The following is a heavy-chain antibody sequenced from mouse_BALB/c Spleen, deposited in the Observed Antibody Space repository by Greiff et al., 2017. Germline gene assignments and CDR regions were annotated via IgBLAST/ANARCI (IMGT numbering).Heavy chain of an antibody. J-gene: IGHJ4*01. CDR3: ARSGMITYYAMDY. D-gene: IGHD2-4*01. Sequence: EVHLVESGGGLVQPGGSRKLSCAASGFTFSSFGMHWVRQAPEKGLEWVAYISSGSSTIYYADTVKGRFTISRDNPKNTLFLQMTSLRSEDTAMYYCARSGMITYYAMDYWGQGTSVTASS. CDR1: GFTFSSFG. CDR2: ISSGSSTI. V-gene: IGHV5-17*02.